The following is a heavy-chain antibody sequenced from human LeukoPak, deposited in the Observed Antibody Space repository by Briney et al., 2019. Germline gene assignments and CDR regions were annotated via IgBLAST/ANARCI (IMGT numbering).Heavy chain of an antibody. CDR2: ISGSGGST. Sequence: GGSLRLSCAASGFTFSSYAMSWVRQAPGKGLEWVSAISGSGGSTYYADSVKGRFTISRDNSKNTLYLQMNSLRAEDTAVYYYAKTPPYGSGSYYVDYWGQGTLVTVSS. D-gene: IGHD3-10*01. CDR3: AKTPPYGSGSYYVDY. CDR1: GFTFSSYA. J-gene: IGHJ4*02. V-gene: IGHV3-23*01.